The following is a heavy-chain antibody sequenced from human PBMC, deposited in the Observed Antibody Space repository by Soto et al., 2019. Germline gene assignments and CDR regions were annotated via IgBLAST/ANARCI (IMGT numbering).Heavy chain of an antibody. D-gene: IGHD1-20*01. J-gene: IGHJ4*02. V-gene: IGHV3-23*01. CDR1: GFTFSSYA. Sequence: GGSLRLSCAASGFTFSSYAMSWVRQAPGKGLEWVSAISGSGGSTYYADSVKGRFTISRDNSKNTLYLQMNSLRAEETAVYYCEKARYQEYSFDYWGQATLVTVSS. CDR3: EKARYQEYSFDY. CDR2: ISGSGGST.